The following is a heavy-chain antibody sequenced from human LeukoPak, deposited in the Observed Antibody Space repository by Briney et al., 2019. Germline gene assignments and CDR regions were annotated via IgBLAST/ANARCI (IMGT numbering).Heavy chain of an antibody. CDR2: INPDGSTT. V-gene: IGHV3-74*01. CDR1: GFTFSSFW. D-gene: IGHD2/OR15-2a*01. J-gene: IGHJ4*02. Sequence: GGSLRLSCAASGFTFSSFWMHWVRQAPGKGLVWVSRINPDGSTTNYADSVKGRFTISRDNAKNTLYLQMNSLRAEDTAVYYCARTGLWGFDYWGQGALVTVSS. CDR3: ARTGLWGFDY.